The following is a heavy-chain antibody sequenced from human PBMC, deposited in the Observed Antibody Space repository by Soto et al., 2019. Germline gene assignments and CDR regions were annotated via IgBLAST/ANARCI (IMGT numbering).Heavy chain of an antibody. V-gene: IGHV4-34*01. CDR1: GGSFSGYY. CDR3: AIGITTEVVQKDATDNYFVDS. J-gene: IGHJ4*02. Sequence: PSETLSLTCAVYGGSFSGYYWSWIRLSPGQGLEWIWEINHGGSSNCNPSLKIRVTISVDTSKNQFSLKLSSVTAAATSVYYCAIGITTEVVQKDATDNYFVDSWGQGTLVTGS. CDR2: INHGGSS. D-gene: IGHD3-22*01.